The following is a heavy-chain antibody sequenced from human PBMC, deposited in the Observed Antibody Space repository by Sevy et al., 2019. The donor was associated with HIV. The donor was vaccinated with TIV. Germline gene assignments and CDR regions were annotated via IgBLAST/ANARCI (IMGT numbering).Heavy chain of an antibody. CDR3: ATGKGSGDRKKYGMDV. Sequence: ASVKVSCKVSGYTLTELSMHWVRQAPGKGLEWMGGFDPEDGETIYAQKFQGRVTMTEGTSTDTAYMELSSLRSEDTAVCYCATGKGSGDRKKYGMDVWGQGTTVTVSS. CDR2: FDPEDGET. D-gene: IGHD6-19*01. CDR1: GYTLTELS. J-gene: IGHJ6*02. V-gene: IGHV1-24*01.